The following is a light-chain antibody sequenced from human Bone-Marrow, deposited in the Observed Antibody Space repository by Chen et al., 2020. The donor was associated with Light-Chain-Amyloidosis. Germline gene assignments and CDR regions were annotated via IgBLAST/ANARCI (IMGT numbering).Light chain of an antibody. CDR3: CSYAGSTTYVV. CDR1: SRDVGSYNL. CDR2: DVT. V-gene: IGLV2-23*02. J-gene: IGLJ2*01. Sequence: ALTQPAAVSGSPGQSIITSCTGTSRDVGSYNLVTWYQQHPGKAPKLMIFDVTKRPSGVSSRFSCSKSCNTASLPISALLTADDADYYCCSYAGSTTYVVFGGGTKLTVL.